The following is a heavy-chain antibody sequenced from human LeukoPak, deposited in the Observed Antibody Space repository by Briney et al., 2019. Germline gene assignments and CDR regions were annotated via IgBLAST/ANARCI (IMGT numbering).Heavy chain of an antibody. CDR2: ISSSSSYI. D-gene: IGHD5-18*01. CDR3: ARGLWLPKVVWGRGGDAFDI. V-gene: IGHV3-21*01. J-gene: IGHJ3*02. Sequence: GGSLRLSCAASGFTFSSYNMNWVRQAPGKGLEWVSSISSSSSYIYYADSVKGRFTISRDNAKNSLYLQMNSLRAEDTAVYYCARGLWLPKVVWGRGGDAFDIWGQGTMVTVSS. CDR1: GFTFSSYN.